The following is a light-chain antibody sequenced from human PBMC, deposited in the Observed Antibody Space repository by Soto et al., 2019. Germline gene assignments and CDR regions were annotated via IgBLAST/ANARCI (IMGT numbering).Light chain of an antibody. J-gene: IGKJ4*01. CDR1: QNIYTW. Sequence: PQSPSPLFASPGDRVTITCRASQNIYTWLAWYQKKPGIAPKLLIHKASTLESGVPSRLSGSGFGKEFTLTISGLQPEEVAVDYCQQYGSSPLTFGGGTKVDIK. V-gene: IGKV1-5*03. CDR2: KAS. CDR3: QQYGSSPLT.